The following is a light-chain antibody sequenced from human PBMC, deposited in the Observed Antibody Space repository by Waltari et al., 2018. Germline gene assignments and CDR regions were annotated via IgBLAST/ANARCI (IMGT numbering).Light chain of an antibody. CDR1: QSVGRS. V-gene: IGKV3-20*01. Sequence: EILLTQSPGTLSLSPGERATLSCRAGQSVGRSLAWYHQKPGQPPRLRIYGSSNRATGTPDRCSGGGSGTDFSLTSSRLEPEDVAVYYCQHYVSLPVTFGQGTKVEIK. CDR2: GSS. J-gene: IGKJ1*01. CDR3: QHYVSLPVT.